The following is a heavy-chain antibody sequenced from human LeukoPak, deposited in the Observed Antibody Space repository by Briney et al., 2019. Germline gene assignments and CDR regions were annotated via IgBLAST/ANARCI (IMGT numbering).Heavy chain of an antibody. CDR2: INPSGGST. J-gene: IGHJ4*02. CDR1: GYTFTSYY. Sequence: ASVKVSCKASGYTFTSYYMHWVRQAPGQGLEWMGIINPSGGSTSYAQRFQGRVTMTRDTSTSTVYMELSSLRSEDTAVYYCARGTTTGGIMYCSGGSCYLEPGDYWGQGTLVTVSS. CDR3: ARGTTTGGIMYCSGGSCYLEPGDY. V-gene: IGHV1-46*03. D-gene: IGHD2-15*01.